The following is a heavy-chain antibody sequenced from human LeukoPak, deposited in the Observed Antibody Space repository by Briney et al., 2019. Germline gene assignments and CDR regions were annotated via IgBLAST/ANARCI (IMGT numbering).Heavy chain of an antibody. Sequence: SETLSLTCIVSGDSVTNHYWSLIRQPPGKGLEWIGYIYYSGSINYNPSLKSRVTISVDTSRNQFSMKLSSVTAADTAVYYCARGRRIVTAPPDAFDIWGQGTMVTVSS. CDR3: ARGRRIVTAPPDAFDI. J-gene: IGHJ3*02. CDR1: GDSVTNHY. V-gene: IGHV4-59*02. CDR2: IYYSGSI. D-gene: IGHD1-26*01.